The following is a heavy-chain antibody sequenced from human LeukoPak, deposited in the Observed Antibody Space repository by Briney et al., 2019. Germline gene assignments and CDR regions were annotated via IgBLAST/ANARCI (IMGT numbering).Heavy chain of an antibody. CDR2: IYHSGST. CDR3: ARGDDFGMYYYYMDV. J-gene: IGHJ6*03. CDR1: GGSISSSSYY. D-gene: IGHD3-3*01. V-gene: IGHV4-61*05. Sequence: SETLSLTCTVSGGSISSSSYYWGWIRQPPGKGLEWIGHIYHSGSTNYNPSLKSRVTISVDTSKNQSSLKLSSVTAADTAVYYCARGDDFGMYYYYMDVWGRGTTVTVSS.